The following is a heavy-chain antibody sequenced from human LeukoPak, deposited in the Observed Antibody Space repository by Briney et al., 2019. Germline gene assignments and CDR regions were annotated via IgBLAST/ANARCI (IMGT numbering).Heavy chain of an antibody. D-gene: IGHD3-9*01. CDR3: AKDHLDYDILTGLDY. Sequence: PGRSLRLSCAASGFTFSSYGMHWVRQAPGKGLEWVAVISYDGSNKYYADSVKGRFTISRDNSKNTLYLQMNSLRAEDTAVYYCAKDHLDYDILTGLDYWGQGTLVTVSS. CDR2: ISYDGSNK. CDR1: GFTFSSYG. J-gene: IGHJ4*02. V-gene: IGHV3-30*18.